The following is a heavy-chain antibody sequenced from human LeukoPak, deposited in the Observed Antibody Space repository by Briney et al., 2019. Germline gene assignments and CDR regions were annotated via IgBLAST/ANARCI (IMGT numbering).Heavy chain of an antibody. CDR2: ISSSSSYT. D-gene: IGHD3-10*01. J-gene: IGHJ4*02. CDR3: ARDGGLYGSGRGYFDY. V-gene: IGHV3-11*06. Sequence: GGSLRLPCAASGFTFSDYYMSWIRQAPGKGLEWVSYISSSSSYTNYADSVKGRFTISRDNAKNSLYLQMNSLRAEDTAVYYCARDGGLYGSGRGYFDYWGQGTLVTVSS. CDR1: GFTFSDYY.